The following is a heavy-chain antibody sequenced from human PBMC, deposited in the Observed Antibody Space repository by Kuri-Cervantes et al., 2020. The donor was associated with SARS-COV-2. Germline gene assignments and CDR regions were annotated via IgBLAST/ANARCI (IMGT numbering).Heavy chain of an antibody. V-gene: IGHV4-59*01. D-gene: IGHD2-2*01. CDR1: GDSISPYY. CDR3: ARSAAAFYGMDV. Sequence: SETLSLTCSVSGDSISPYYWTRIRQPPGKGLEWIGHIYYSGSVNYNPSLMSRLTISVDKSKNQVSLKLTSVTAADTAVYYCARSAAAFYGMDVWGQGTTVTVSS. CDR2: IYYSGSV. J-gene: IGHJ6*02.